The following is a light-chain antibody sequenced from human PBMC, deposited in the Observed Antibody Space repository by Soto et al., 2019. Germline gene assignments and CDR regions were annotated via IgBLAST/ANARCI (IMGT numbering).Light chain of an antibody. CDR3: QQYGSSPGT. V-gene: IGKV3-20*01. CDR1: QSVSSSY. J-gene: IGKJ1*01. CDR2: GAS. Sequence: EIVLTRSPGTLSLSPGEIATLSCRASQSVSSSYLAWYRQKPGQAPRLLIYGASSRATGIPDRFSGSGSGTDFTLTISRLEPEDFAVYYCQQYGSSPGTFGQGTKVDIK.